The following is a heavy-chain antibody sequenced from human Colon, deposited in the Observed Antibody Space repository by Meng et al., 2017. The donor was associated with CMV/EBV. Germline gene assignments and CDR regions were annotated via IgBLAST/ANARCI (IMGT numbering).Heavy chain of an antibody. CDR1: GYTFRDYF. CDR3: ATTMVRGVISTFDY. V-gene: IGHV1-2*02. J-gene: IGHJ4*02. CDR2: INPNSGGT. Sequence: ASVKVSCKASGYTFRDYFIHWVRQAPGQGLEWMGWINPNSGGTNYAQKFQGRVTMTRDTSISTAYMELSRLRSDDTAVYYCATTMVRGVISTFDYWGQGTLVTVSS. D-gene: IGHD3-10*01.